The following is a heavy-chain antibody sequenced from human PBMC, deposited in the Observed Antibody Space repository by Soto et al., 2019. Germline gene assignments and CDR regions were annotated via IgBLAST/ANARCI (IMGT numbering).Heavy chain of an antibody. J-gene: IGHJ3*02. Sequence: SETLSLTCTVSGGSISSGGYYWSWIRQHPGKGLEWIGYIYYSGSTYYNPSLKSRVTISVDTSKNQFSLKLSSVTAADTAVYYCATYSMTTPEPEEVFDIWGQGTMVTVSS. D-gene: IGHD4-17*01. CDR1: GGSISSGGYY. CDR3: ATYSMTTPEPEEVFDI. CDR2: IYYSGST. V-gene: IGHV4-31*03.